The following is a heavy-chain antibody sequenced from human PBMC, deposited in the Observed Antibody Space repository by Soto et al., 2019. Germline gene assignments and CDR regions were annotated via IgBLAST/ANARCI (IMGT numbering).Heavy chain of an antibody. V-gene: IGHV1-69*13. Sequence: SVKVSCKASGGTFSSYPINWVRQAPGQGLEWMGEIIPIFGTANYAQKFQGRVTITADESTSTAYMELSSLRSEDTAVYYCARDGGRHSGGIDYWGQGTLVTVSS. J-gene: IGHJ4*02. CDR2: IIPIFGTA. CDR1: GGTFSSYP. D-gene: IGHD1-26*01. CDR3: ARDGGRHSGGIDY.